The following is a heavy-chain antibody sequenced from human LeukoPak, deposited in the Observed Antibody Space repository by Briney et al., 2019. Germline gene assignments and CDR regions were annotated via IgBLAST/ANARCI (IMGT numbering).Heavy chain of an antibody. J-gene: IGHJ4*02. V-gene: IGHV3-30*18. Sequence: PGRSLRLSCAASGFTFSSYGMHWVRQAPGKGLEWVAVISYDGSNKYYADSVKGRFTISRDNSKNTLYLQMNSLRAEDTAVSYCAKDAWAMVRGVIDWGQGTLVTVSS. CDR1: GFTFSSYG. CDR2: ISYDGSNK. D-gene: IGHD3-10*01. CDR3: AKDAWAMVRGVID.